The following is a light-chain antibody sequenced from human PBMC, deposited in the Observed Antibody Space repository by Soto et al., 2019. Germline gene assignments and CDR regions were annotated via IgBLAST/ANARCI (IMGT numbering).Light chain of an antibody. CDR2: SDN. V-gene: IGLV1-44*01. CDR1: SSNIGRNT. Sequence: VLTQPPSASGTPGQRVTISCSGSSSNIGRNTVNWYQQLPGTAPKLLIYSDNQRPSGVPDRFSVSKSGTSVSLAISGLQSDDEADYYCAAWDDSLNGMVFGGGTKLTVL. CDR3: AAWDDSLNGMV. J-gene: IGLJ2*01.